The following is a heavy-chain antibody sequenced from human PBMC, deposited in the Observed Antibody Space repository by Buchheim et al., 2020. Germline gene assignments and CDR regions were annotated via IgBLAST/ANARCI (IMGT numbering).Heavy chain of an antibody. J-gene: IGHJ4*02. D-gene: IGHD5-12*01. Sequence: QVQLQESGPGLVKPSETLSLTCTASGGSISTYFRTWIRPPPGKGLEWIGFTYDSGITKYNPSLKGRVTISEDTSKNQLSLKLSSVTAADTAVYYCARSDSGHDLDYWGQGTL. CDR2: TYDSGIT. CDR1: GGSISTYF. V-gene: IGHV4-59*01. CDR3: ARSDSGHDLDY.